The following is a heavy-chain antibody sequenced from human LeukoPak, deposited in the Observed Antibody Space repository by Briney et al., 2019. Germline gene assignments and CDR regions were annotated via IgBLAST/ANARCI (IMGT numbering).Heavy chain of an antibody. CDR1: GFTFSSCA. J-gene: IGHJ4*02. CDR2: IYSGGST. CDR3: ARDVNFWSGWDY. Sequence: GGSLRLSCAASGFTFSSCAMSWVRQAPGKGLEWVSVIYSGGSTYYADSVKGRFTISRDNSKNTLYLQMNSLRAEDTAVYYCARDVNFWSGWDYWGQGTLVTVSS. V-gene: IGHV3-66*02. D-gene: IGHD3-3*01.